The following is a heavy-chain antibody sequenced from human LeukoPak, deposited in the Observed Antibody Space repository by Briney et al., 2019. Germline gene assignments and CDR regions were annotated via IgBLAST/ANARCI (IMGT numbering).Heavy chain of an antibody. V-gene: IGHV1-2*02. CDR3: ARGYYYYMDV. J-gene: IGHJ6*03. CDR1: GYTFTSYD. CDR2: INPNSGGT. Sequence: ASVKVSCKVSGYTFTSYDINWVRQATGQGLEWMGWINPNSGGTNYAQKFQGRVTMTRDTSISTAYMELSSLRSEDTAVYYCARGYYYYMDVWGKGTTVTVSS.